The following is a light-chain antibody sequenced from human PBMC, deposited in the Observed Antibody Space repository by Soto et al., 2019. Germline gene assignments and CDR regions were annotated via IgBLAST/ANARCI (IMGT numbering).Light chain of an antibody. CDR2: EVN. V-gene: IGLV2-23*02. CDR3: CSYAGRSNVV. CDR1: SGDVGTYNL. J-gene: IGLJ2*01. Sequence: QSALTQPASVSGSPGQSITISCTGTSGDVGTYNLVSWYQQHPGRAPKLIIFEVNKRPSGVSNRLSGSKSGNTASLAISGLQADDEADYHSCSYAGRSNVVCGGGTKVTVL.